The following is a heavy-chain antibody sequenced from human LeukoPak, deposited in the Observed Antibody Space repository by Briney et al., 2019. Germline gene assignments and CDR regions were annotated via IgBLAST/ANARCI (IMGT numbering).Heavy chain of an antibody. J-gene: IGHJ3*02. CDR2: IYTSGST. CDR3: ARVAVLKGYDI. CDR1: GVSISSYY. Sequence: SETLSLTCFGSGVSISSYYWGWIRQRAGKGLEWIGRIYTSGSTNYNPTLKSRVTMSVDTSKNQFSLKLSSVTPEDTAVYYCARVAVLKGYDIWGQGTMVTVSS. D-gene: IGHD2-8*01. V-gene: IGHV4-4*07.